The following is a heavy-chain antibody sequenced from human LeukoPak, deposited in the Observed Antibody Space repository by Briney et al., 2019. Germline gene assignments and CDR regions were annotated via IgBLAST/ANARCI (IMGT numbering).Heavy chain of an antibody. D-gene: IGHD2-15*01. V-gene: IGHV4-59*01. CDR3: AGGWRHDY. CDR1: GGSISSYY. J-gene: IGHJ4*02. CDR2: IYYSGST. Sequence: SETLSLTCTVSGGSISSYYWSWIRQPPGKGLEWIGYIYYSGSTNYNPSLKSRVTISVDTSKNQFSLKLSSVTAADTAVYYCAGGWRHDYWGQGTLVTVSS.